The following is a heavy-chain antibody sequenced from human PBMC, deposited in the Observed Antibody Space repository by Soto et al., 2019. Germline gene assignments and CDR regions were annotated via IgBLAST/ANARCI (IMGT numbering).Heavy chain of an antibody. CDR3: ARDLSKGIAAHGGMDV. V-gene: IGHV1-46*01. CDR2: INPSGGST. D-gene: IGHD6-13*01. Sequence: ASVKVSCKASGYTFTSYYMHWVRQAPGQGLEWMGIINPSGGSTSYAQKFQGRVTMTRDTSTSTVYMELSSLRSEDTAVYYCARDLSKGIAAHGGMDVWRQGTTVTVSS. CDR1: GYTFTSYY. J-gene: IGHJ6*02.